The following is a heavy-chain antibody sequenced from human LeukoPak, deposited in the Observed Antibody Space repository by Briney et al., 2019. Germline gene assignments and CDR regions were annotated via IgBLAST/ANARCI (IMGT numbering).Heavy chain of an antibody. D-gene: IGHD6-19*01. V-gene: IGHV3-23*01. CDR3: ASARSRYSSGWYLPWGY. CDR2: ISGSGGST. CDR1: GFTFSSYA. J-gene: IGHJ4*02. Sequence: PGGSLRLSRAASGFTFSSYAMSWVRQAPGKGLEWVSAISGSGGSTYYADSVKGRFTISRDNSKNTLYLQMNSLRAEDTAVYYCASARSRYSSGWYLPWGYWGQGTLVTVSS.